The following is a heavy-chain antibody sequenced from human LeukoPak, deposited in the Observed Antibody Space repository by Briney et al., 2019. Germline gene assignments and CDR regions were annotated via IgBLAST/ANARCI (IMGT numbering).Heavy chain of an antibody. D-gene: IGHD2-2*01. Sequence: GGSLRLSCAASGFTFRSYSMNWVRQAPGKGLEWVSSISNDGNYIYYADSVKGRFTISRDNAKNSLFLQMSSLRVEDTAVYYCANHFACGSTSCPPFDSWGQGTLVTVSS. CDR2: ISNDGNYI. V-gene: IGHV3-21*01. CDR3: ANHFACGSTSCPPFDS. J-gene: IGHJ4*02. CDR1: GFTFRSYS.